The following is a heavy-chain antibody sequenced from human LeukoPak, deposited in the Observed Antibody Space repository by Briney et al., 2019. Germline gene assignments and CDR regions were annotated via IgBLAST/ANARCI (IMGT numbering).Heavy chain of an antibody. V-gene: IGHV4-59*01. CDR1: GGSISSYY. D-gene: IGHD6-6*01. CDR3: ARDRYSSSDAFDI. Sequence: PSETLSLTCTVSGGSISSYYWSWIRQPPGKGLEWIGYIYYSGSTNYNPSLKSRVTISVDTSKNQFSLKLSSVTAADTAVYYCARDRYSSSDAFDIWGQGTMVTVSS. CDR2: IYYSGST. J-gene: IGHJ3*02.